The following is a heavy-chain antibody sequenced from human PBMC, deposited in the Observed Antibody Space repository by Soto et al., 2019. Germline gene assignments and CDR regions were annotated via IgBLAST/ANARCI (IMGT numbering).Heavy chain of an antibody. D-gene: IGHD2-2*01. CDR1: GDTFNNYA. J-gene: IGHJ6*02. Sequence: SVKVSCKASGDTFNNYAISWVRQAPGQGLEWMGGIIPIFGTANYAQKFQGRVTITADESTSTAYMELSSLRSEDTAVYYCAAAYQLLPYYYYYGMDVWGQGTTVTVSS. CDR2: IIPIFGTA. CDR3: AAAYQLLPYYYYYGMDV. V-gene: IGHV1-69*13.